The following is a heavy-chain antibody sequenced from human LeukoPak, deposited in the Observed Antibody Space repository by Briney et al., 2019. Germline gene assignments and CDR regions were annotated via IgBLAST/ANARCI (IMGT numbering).Heavy chain of an antibody. D-gene: IGHD5-12*01. J-gene: IGHJ4*02. CDR2: IRYDGSNK. CDR3: AKAPYSGYDVFDY. Sequence: PGGSLRLSCAASGFTLSSYGMHWVRQAPGKGLEWVAFIRYDGSNKYYADSVKGRFTISRDNSKNTLYLQMNSLRAEDTAVYYCAKAPYSGYDVFDYWGQGTLVTVSS. V-gene: IGHV3-30*02. CDR1: GFTLSSYG.